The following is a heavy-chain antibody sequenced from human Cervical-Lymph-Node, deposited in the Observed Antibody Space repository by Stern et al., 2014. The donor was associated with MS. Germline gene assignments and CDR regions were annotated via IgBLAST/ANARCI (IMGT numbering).Heavy chain of an antibody. Sequence: QVQLVQSGGGVVQPGRSLKLSCAASGFSFTGYAIHWVRQAPGTGLEWVAVTSSDGNNPYYADSVRGRFTISRGSSENAVYLQMNSLRPEDTAVYYCARDREDIVTTVEELLYYYYGMDVWGQGTTVTVSS. J-gene: IGHJ6*02. V-gene: IGHV3-30*01. D-gene: IGHD5-12*01. CDR3: ARDREDIVTTVEELLYYYYGMDV. CDR2: TSSDGNNP. CDR1: GFSFTGYA.